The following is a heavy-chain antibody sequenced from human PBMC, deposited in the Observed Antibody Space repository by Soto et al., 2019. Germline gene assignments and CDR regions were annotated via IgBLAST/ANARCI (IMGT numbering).Heavy chain of an antibody. CDR2: INHSGST. CDR3: ARGKSGWYISFDY. CDR1: GGSFSGYY. J-gene: IGHJ4*02. D-gene: IGHD6-19*01. Sequence: SETLSLTCAAYGGSFSGYYWSWIRQPPGKGLEWIGEINHSGSTNYNPSLKSRVTISVDTSKNQFSLKLSSVTAADTAVYYCARGKSGWYISFDYWGQGTLVTVSS. V-gene: IGHV4-34*01.